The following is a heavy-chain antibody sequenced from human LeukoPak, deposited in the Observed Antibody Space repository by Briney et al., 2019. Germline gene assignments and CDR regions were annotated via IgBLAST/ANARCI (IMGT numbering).Heavy chain of an antibody. D-gene: IGHD6-19*01. CDR2: IYYSGST. J-gene: IGHJ4*02. Sequence: SETLSLTCTVSGGSISSYYWSWIRQPPGKGLEWIGYIYYSGSTNYNPSLKSRVTISVDTSKNQFSLKLSSVTAADTAVYYCARGRISSGWDGGEDYWGQGTLVTVSS. V-gene: IGHV4-59*01. CDR3: ARGRISSGWDGGEDY. CDR1: GGSISSYY.